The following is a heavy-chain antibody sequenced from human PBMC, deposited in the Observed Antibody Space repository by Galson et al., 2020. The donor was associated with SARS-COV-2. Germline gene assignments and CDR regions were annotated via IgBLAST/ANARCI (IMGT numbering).Heavy chain of an antibody. V-gene: IGHV3-21*01. D-gene: IGHD6-13*01. Sequence: LSLTCAASGFTFSSYSMNWVRQAPGKGLEWVSSISSSSSYIYYADSVKGRFTISRDNAKNSLYLQMNSLRAEDTAVYYCAREVLSTHNWFDPWGQGTLVTVSS. CDR1: GFTFSSYS. CDR3: AREVLSTHNWFDP. J-gene: IGHJ5*02. CDR2: ISSSSSYI.